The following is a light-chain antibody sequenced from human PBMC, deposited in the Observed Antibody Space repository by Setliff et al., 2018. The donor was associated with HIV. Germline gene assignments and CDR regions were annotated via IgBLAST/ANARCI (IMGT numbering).Light chain of an antibody. CDR3: CSYAGSYTHYV. Sequence: QSVLAQPGSVSGSPGQSITISCTGTSSDVGGYNYVSWYQQHPGKAPNVVIYDVTNRPSGISNRFSGSKSGNMASLTISGLQAEDEADYYCCSYAGSYTHYVFGTGTKVTVL. J-gene: IGLJ1*01. V-gene: IGLV2-14*03. CDR1: SSDVGGYNY. CDR2: DVT.